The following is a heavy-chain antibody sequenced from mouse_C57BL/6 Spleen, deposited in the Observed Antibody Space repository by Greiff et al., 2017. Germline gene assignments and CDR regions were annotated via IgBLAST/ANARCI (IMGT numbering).Heavy chain of an antibody. CDR3: ARKDYGHRAWFAY. CDR1: GYTFTDYY. CDR2: INPNNGGT. J-gene: IGHJ3*01. D-gene: IGHD1-1*02. V-gene: IGHV1-26*01. Sequence: EVQLQQSGPELVKPGASVKISCKASGYTFTDYYMNWVKQSHGKSLEWIGDINPNNGGTSYNQKFKGKATLTVDKSSSTAYMELRSLTSEDSAVYYCARKDYGHRAWFAYWGQGTLVTVSA.